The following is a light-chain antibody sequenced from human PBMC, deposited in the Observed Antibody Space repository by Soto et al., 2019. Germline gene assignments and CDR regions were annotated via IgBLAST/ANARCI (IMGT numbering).Light chain of an antibody. J-gene: IGKJ1*01. CDR1: QSISGT. V-gene: IGKV3-15*01. CDR2: GAS. CDR3: QQYNNWPWT. Sequence: ERVMTQSPATLSVSPGGRATLSCRASQSISGTLAWYQQKPGQAPRLPIYGASTRATSFPARFSGSGSGTDFTLTISSLQSEDFAVYYCQQYNNWPWTFGQGTKVDIK.